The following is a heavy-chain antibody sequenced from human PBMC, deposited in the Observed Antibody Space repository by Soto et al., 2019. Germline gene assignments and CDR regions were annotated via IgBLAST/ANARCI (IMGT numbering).Heavy chain of an antibody. Sequence: SETLSLTCTVSGGSVSSGSYYWSWIRQPPGKGLEWIGYIYYSGSTNYNPSLKSRVTISVDTSKNQFSLKLSSVTAADTAVYYCAGGYWYCSGGSCYYDSDYWGQGTLVTVSS. CDR2: IYYSGST. V-gene: IGHV4-61*01. J-gene: IGHJ4*02. CDR1: GGSVSSGSYY. CDR3: AGGYWYCSGGSCYYDSDY. D-gene: IGHD2-15*01.